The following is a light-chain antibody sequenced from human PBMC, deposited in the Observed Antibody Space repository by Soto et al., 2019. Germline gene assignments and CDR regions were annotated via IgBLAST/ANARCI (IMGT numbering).Light chain of an antibody. V-gene: IGKV3-20*01. CDR2: GAS. CDR3: QQYGNSPWT. CDR1: ETVATN. J-gene: IGKJ1*01. Sequence: EVVMTQSPATLSVSPGERATLSCRASETVATNLAWYQQKPGQAPRLLISGASTRATGIPDRFSGSGSGTDFTFTISRLEPEDFAVYYCQQYGNSPWTFGQGTKVDIK.